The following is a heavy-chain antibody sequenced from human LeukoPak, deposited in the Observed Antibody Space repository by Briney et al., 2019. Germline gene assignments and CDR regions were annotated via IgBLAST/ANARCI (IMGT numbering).Heavy chain of an antibody. CDR1: GFTFSSYA. CDR3: ARDLVDVGGNSGDY. CDR2: ISYDGSNK. Sequence: PGGSLRLSCAASGFTFSSYAMHWVRQAPGKGLEWVAVISYDGSNKYYADSVKGRFTISRDNSKNTLYLQMNSLRAEDTAVYYCARDLVDVGGNSGDYWGQGTLVTVSS. J-gene: IGHJ4*02. D-gene: IGHD4-23*01. V-gene: IGHV3-30-3*01.